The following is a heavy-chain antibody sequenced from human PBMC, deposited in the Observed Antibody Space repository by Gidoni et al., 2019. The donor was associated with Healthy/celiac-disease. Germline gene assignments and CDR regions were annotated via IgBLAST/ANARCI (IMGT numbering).Heavy chain of an antibody. D-gene: IGHD6-19*01. J-gene: IGHJ4*02. CDR1: GGSISSSSYY. CDR3: ARPGGSGWYYFDY. V-gene: IGHV4-39*01. Sequence: QLQLQESGPGLVKPSETLSLTCTVSGGSISSSSYYWGWIRQPPGKGLEWIGSIYYSGSTYYNPSLKSRVTISVDTSKNQFSLKLSSVTAADTAVYYCARPGGSGWYYFDYWGQGTLVTVSS. CDR2: IYYSGST.